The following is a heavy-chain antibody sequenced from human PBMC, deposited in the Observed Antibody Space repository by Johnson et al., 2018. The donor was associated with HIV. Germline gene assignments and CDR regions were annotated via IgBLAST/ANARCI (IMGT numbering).Heavy chain of an antibody. J-gene: IGHJ3*02. D-gene: IGHD3-22*01. V-gene: IGHV3-30-3*01. Sequence: QEKLVESGGGLVQPGRSLRLSCAASGFTFDYYDMHWVRQAPGKGLEWVAVISYDGSNKYYADSVKGRFTISRDNSKNTLYLQMNSLRAEDTAVYYCARERNMIVVDDDAFDIWGQGTMVTVSS. CDR2: ISYDGSNK. CDR3: ARERNMIVVDDDAFDI. CDR1: GFTFDYYD.